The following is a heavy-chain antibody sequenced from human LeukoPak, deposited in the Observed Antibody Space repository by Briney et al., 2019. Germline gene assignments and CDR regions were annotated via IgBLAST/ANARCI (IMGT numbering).Heavy chain of an antibody. Sequence: TGGSLRLSCAASGFTFSSYAMHWVRQAPGKGLEWVAVISYDGSNKYYADSVKGRFTISRDNSKNTLYLQMNSLRAEDTAVYYCARDLESSYYGSGSPFNWFDPWGQGTLVTDSS. CDR2: ISYDGSNK. CDR1: GFTFSSYA. CDR3: ARDLESSYYGSGSPFNWFDP. V-gene: IGHV3-30*04. D-gene: IGHD3-10*01. J-gene: IGHJ5*02.